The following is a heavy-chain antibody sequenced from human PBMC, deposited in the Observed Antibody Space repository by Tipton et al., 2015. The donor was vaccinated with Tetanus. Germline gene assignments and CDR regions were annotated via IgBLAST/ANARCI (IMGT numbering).Heavy chain of an antibody. CDR3: ARRSYCTSTRCFDAFDL. D-gene: IGHD2-8*01. J-gene: IGHJ3*01. CDR2: IYYSGST. Sequence: TLSLTCAVSGDSMSPYYWGWLRQPPGKGLEWIGYIYYSGSTNYNPSLKSRVTISVDTSKNQFSLKLSSVTAADTAVYFCARRSYCTSTRCFDAFDLWGPGTRVTVSS. V-gene: IGHV4-59*01. CDR1: GDSMSPYY.